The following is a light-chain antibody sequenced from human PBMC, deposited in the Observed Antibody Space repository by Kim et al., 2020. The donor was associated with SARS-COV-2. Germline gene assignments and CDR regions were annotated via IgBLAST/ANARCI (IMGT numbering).Light chain of an antibody. V-gene: IGLV1-51*01. CDR1: SSNIGNNY. Sequence: QSVLTQPPSVSAAPGQKVTISCSGSSSNIGNNYVSWYQQLPGTAPKLLIYDNSERPSGIPDRFSGSKSGTSATLGITGLQTGDEADYYCGTWDSSLSTGVFGGGTQLTVL. CDR3: GTWDSSLSTGV. CDR2: DNS. J-gene: IGLJ3*02.